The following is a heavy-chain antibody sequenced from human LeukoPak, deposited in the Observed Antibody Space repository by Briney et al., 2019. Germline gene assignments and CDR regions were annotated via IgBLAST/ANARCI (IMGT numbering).Heavy chain of an antibody. CDR1: RFTFSSYV. CDR2: ITGSGTGT. J-gene: IGHJ4*02. D-gene: IGHD3-16*01. V-gene: IGHV3-23*01. Sequence: GGSLRLSCAASRFTFSSYVMSCVRQAPGKGLEWVSSITGSGTGTFYADSVRGRFTISRDNSKKTVYLQMNSLRVEDTAVYYCANGGGGFWGQGTLVTVSS. CDR3: ANGGGGF.